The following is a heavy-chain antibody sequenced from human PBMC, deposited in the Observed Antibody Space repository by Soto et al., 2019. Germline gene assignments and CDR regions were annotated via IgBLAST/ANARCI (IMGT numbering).Heavy chain of an antibody. CDR3: AKDVYSNYAGWFDP. V-gene: IGHV3-9*01. J-gene: IGHJ5*02. D-gene: IGHD4-4*01. CDR1: GLTFDDYA. Sequence: EVQLVESGGGLVQPGMSLRLSCAASGLTFDDYAMHWVRQAPGKGLEWVSGISWNSGSIGYADSVKGRFTISRDNAKNSLYLQMNGLRAEDTALYYCAKDVYSNYAGWFDPWGQGTLVTVSS. CDR2: ISWNSGSI.